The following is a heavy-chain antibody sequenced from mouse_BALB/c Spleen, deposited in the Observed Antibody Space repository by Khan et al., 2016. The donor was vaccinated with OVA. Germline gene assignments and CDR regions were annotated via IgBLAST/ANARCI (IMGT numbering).Heavy chain of an antibody. CDR2: ISPNSDGS. V-gene: IGHV1S136*01. CDR1: GYTFTSYV. D-gene: IGHD1-1*01. J-gene: IGHJ3*01. Sequence: VQLKQSGPELVKPGASVKMSCKASGYTFTSYVMHWVKQKPGQGLEWIGYISPNSDGSKYNEKFRGKATLTSDKSSSTAYMELSSLTSEDSAVXSGLRALYYYGSAYEGFAYWGQGTLVTVSA. CDR3: LRALYYYGSAYEGFAY.